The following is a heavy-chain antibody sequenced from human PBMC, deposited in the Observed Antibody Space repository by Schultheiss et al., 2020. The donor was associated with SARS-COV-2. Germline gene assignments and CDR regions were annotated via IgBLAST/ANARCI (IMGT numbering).Heavy chain of an antibody. D-gene: IGHD3-3*01. CDR3: ARSPYDFWSGYYRYFDY. CDR1: GGYY. Sequence: SETLSLTCTVSGGYYWSWIRQPPGKGLEWIGEINHSGSTNYNPSLKSRVTMSVDTSKNQFSLKLTSVTAADTAVYYCARSPYDFWSGYYRYFDYWGQGTLVTVSS. J-gene: IGHJ4*02. V-gene: IGHV4-34*01. CDR2: INHSGST.